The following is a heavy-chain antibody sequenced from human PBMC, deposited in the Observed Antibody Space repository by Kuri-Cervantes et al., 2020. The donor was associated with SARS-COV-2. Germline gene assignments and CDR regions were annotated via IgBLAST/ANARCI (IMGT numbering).Heavy chain of an antibody. J-gene: IGHJ4*02. CDR2: IYTTGST. D-gene: IGHD5-18*01. CDR1: GGSISSGNYY. CDR3: ARVSWMQLWHRYFDN. V-gene: IGHV4-61*09. Sequence: SETLSLTCTVSGGSISSGNYYWSWIRQPAGKQLEWIGHIYTTGSTNYNPSLKSRVTISVDKSKNQFSLKLNSVTPADTAVYYCARVSWMQLWHRYFDNWGQGTLVTVSS.